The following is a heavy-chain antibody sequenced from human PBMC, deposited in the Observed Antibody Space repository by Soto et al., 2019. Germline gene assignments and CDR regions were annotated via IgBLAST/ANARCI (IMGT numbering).Heavy chain of an antibody. J-gene: IGHJ6*03. V-gene: IGHV5-51*01. D-gene: IGHD1-20*01. CDR1: GYSFTSYR. CDR2: IYPGNSDT. CDR3: VGYGDLYSWNPIVSNYYYIGA. Sequence: PGETLKISCKGSGYSFTSYRIGWVRQMPGKSLKWMGKIYPGNSDTRYSPSFQGQATISADKSINTAYLQWSSLKASDTAMYYCVGYGDLYSWNPIVSNYYYIGAWDKGSTVT.